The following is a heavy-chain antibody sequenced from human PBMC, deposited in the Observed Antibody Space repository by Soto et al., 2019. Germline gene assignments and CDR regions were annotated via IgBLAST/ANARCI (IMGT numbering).Heavy chain of an antibody. Sequence: SVKVSCKASGYTFTSYDINWVRQAPGQGLEWMGRIIPILGIANYAQKFQGRVTITADKSTGTAYMELSSLRSEDTAVYYCASSYYDSSAAFDYWGQGTLVTVSS. CDR1: GYTFTSYD. D-gene: IGHD3-22*01. J-gene: IGHJ4*02. V-gene: IGHV1-69*04. CDR2: IIPILGIA. CDR3: ASSYYDSSAAFDY.